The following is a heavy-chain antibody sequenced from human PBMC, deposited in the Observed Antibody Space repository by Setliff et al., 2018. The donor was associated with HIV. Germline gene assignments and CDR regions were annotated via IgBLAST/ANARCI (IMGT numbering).Heavy chain of an antibody. V-gene: IGHV4-38-2*01. J-gene: IGHJ6*02. CDR1: GYSISSGYY. CDR2: IHHSGNT. Sequence: SETLSLTCPVSGYSISSGYYWGWILQPPGRGLEWIGAIHHSGNTYYNPSLKSRVTISVDTSKNLFSLKVNSVTAADTAVYYCAGHDITLVRGLVWGQGTTVTVSS. D-gene: IGHD3-10*01. CDR3: AGHDITLVRGLV.